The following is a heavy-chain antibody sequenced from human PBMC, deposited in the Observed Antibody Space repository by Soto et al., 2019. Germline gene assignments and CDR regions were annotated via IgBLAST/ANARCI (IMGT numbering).Heavy chain of an antibody. CDR1: GGTFSSYA. CDR2: SIAIFGTA. Sequence: QVQLVQSGAEVKKPGSSVKVSCKASGGTFSSYAISWVRQAPGQGLEWMGGSIAIFGTANYAQKSQGRVTITADESTHTAHMELRSLRYEDTAVYYCARDRGRCRGTYYYGMCVWGQGNTVTRSS. V-gene: IGHV1-69*01. D-gene: IGHD1-1*01. J-gene: IGHJ6*02. CDR3: ARDRGRCRGTYYYGMCV.